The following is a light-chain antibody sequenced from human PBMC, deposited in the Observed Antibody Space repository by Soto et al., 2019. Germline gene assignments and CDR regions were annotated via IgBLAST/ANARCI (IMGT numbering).Light chain of an antibody. CDR3: QSYDSSLSGSYV. Sequence: QAVVTQPPSVSGAPGQRVTISCTGSSSNIGAGYDVHWYQQLPGTAPKLLTYGNSNRPSGVPDRFSGSKSGTSASLAITGLQAEDEADYYCQSYDSSLSGSYVFGTGTKLTVL. J-gene: IGLJ1*01. CDR1: SSNIGAGYD. CDR2: GNS. V-gene: IGLV1-40*01.